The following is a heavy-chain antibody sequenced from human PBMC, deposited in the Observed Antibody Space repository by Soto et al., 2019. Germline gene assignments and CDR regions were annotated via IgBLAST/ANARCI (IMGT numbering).Heavy chain of an antibody. CDR2: ISGDGDST. CDR3: AIRVGQNIDY. CDR1: GFTFSSYA. D-gene: IGHD1-26*01. Sequence: EVQLLESGGDLAQPGGSLRLSCAASGFTFSSYAMSWGRQAPGKGLEWVSAISGDGDSTYYAASVRGRFTISRDNSKNTLYLQMNSLRAGDTAVYHCAIRVGQNIDYWGQGTLVTVSS. J-gene: IGHJ4*02. V-gene: IGHV3-23*01.